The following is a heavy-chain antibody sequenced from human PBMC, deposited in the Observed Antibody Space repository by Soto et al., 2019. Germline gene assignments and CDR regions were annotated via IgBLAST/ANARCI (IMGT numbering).Heavy chain of an antibody. J-gene: IGHJ6*02. CDR2: TYYRSKWYN. CDR3: AKEFSSSASDDYYYYGMDG. Sequence: SQTLSLTCGISVYSVSSNTAAWNWIRQSPSRGLEWLGRTYYRSKWYNDYAISVKSRVTITPDTSKNQFSLQLNSVTPDDTAVYYCAKEFSSSASDDYYYYGMDGWRQGTTVTVSS. V-gene: IGHV6-1*01. D-gene: IGHD6-6*01. CDR1: VYSVSSNTAA.